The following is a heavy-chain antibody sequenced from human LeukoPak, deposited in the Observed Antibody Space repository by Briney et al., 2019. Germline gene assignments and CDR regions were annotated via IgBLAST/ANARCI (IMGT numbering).Heavy chain of an antibody. CDR3: AKDRELYYYDSSGYFDY. Sequence: GGSLRLSCAASGFTLSTYWMHWVRQPPGKGLVWVSTINSDGTTTTYTGSVKGRFTISRDNAKNTLYLQMNSLRAEDTAVYYCAKDRELYYYDSSGYFDYWGQGTLVTVSS. V-gene: IGHV3-74*01. D-gene: IGHD3-22*01. CDR1: GFTLSTYW. J-gene: IGHJ4*02. CDR2: INSDGTTT.